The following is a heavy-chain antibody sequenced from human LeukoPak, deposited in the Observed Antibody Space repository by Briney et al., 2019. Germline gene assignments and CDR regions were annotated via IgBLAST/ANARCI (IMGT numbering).Heavy chain of an antibody. J-gene: IGHJ4*02. CDR1: GFTFSSYA. Sequence: GGSLRLSCAASGFTFSSYAMSWVRQAPGKGLEWVAVISYDGSNKYYADSVKGRFTISRDNSKNTLYLQMNSLRAEDTAVYYCAKDLDSSGWYTFDCWGQGTLVTVSS. D-gene: IGHD6-19*01. CDR2: ISYDGSNK. CDR3: AKDLDSSGWYTFDC. V-gene: IGHV3-30*18.